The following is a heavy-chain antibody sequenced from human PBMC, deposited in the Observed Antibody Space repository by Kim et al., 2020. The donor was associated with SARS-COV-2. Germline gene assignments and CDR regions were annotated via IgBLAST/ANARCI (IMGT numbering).Heavy chain of an antibody. CDR1: GFTFDDYA. Sequence: GGSLRLSCAASGFTFDDYAMHWVRQAPGKGLEWVSGISWNSGSIGYADSVKGRFTISRDNAKNSLYLQMNSLRAEDTALYYCAKGPTIGSSWYFGWFDP. V-gene: IGHV3-9*01. D-gene: IGHD6-13*01. J-gene: IGHJ5*02. CDR2: ISWNSGSI. CDR3: AKGPTIGSSWYFGWFDP.